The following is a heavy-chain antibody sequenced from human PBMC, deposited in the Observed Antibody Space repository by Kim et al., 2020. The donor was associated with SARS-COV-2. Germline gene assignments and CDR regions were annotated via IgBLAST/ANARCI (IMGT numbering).Heavy chain of an antibody. J-gene: IGHJ3*02. CDR2: ISGGGAKR. D-gene: IGHD3-10*01. CDR3: AKCRSGWGNDAFDI. V-gene: IGHV3-23*01. CDR1: GFTFDSYA. Sequence: GGSLRLSCAASGFTFDSYAMSWVRQAPGKGLEWVSYISGGGAKRFYAGSVKGRFTISRDNSKNTLFLQLNSLRAEDTALYYCAKCRSGWGNDAFDIWGLGTMVTVSS.